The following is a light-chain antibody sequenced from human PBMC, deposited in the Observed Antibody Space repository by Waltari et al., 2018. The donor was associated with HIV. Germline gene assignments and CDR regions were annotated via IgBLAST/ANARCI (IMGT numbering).Light chain of an antibody. CDR2: GKN. CDR1: SLRSYY. Sequence: SSELTQDPAVSVALGQTVRITCQGDSLRSYYASWYQQKPGQAPVLVIYGKNNRPSGIPDRFSGSSSGNTASLTITGAQAEDEADYYCYSRDSSGNHWVFGGGTKLTVL. V-gene: IGLV3-19*01. CDR3: YSRDSSGNHWV. J-gene: IGLJ3*02.